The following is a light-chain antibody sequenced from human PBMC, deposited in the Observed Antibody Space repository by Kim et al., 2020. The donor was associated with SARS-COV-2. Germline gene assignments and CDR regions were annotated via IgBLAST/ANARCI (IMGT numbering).Light chain of an antibody. CDR3: QQYNRWPT. CDR2: GGS. Sequence: TECPGDRSSRYCQAPQSVPSNFACYQQKPGQAPRVLIDGGSTRATGIPARFSGSWSGIEFTLTISSLQSEDFAVYYCQQYNRWPTFGQGTKVDIK. J-gene: IGKJ1*01. CDR1: QSVPSN. V-gene: IGKV3-15*01.